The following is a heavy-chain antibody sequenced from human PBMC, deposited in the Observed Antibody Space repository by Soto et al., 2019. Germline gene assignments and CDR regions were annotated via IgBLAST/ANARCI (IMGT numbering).Heavy chain of an antibody. CDR2: INHSGST. CDR3: ERTGYSSGWYKAAFDI. D-gene: IGHD6-19*01. Sequence: QVQVQQWGAGLLKPSETLSLTCAVYGGSFIGYYWSWIRQPPGKGLEWIGEINHSGSTNYNPSLKSRVTISVDTSKNQSSLKLSSVTAADTAVYYCERTGYSSGWYKAAFDIWGQGTMVTVSS. V-gene: IGHV4-34*01. J-gene: IGHJ3*02. CDR1: GGSFIGYY.